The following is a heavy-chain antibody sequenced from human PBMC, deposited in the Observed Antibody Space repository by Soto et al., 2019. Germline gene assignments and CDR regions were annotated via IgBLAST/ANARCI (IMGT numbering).Heavy chain of an antibody. CDR1: GGSFSGYH. D-gene: IGHD6-13*01. CDR2: INQSGST. CDR3: ARTEYSSSWYYYYGMDV. V-gene: IGHV4-34*01. Sequence: PSETLSLTCAVHGGSFSGYHWSWIRQPPGKGLEWIGEINQSGSTNYNPSLKSRVTVSVDTSKNQFSLKLSSVTAADTAVYYCARTEYSSSWYYYYGMDVWGQGTTVTVSS. J-gene: IGHJ6*02.